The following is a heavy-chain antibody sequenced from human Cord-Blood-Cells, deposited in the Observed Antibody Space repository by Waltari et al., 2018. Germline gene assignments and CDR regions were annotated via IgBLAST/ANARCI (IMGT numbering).Heavy chain of an antibody. Sequence: QVQLVQSGAEVKKHGDGVKVSCQASGYTFTSYDINWVRQATGQGLEWMGWMNPNSGNTGYAQKFQGRVTITRNTSISTAYMELSSPRSEDTAVYYCARGQNGDYSSDAFDIWGQGTMVTVSS. D-gene: IGHD4-17*01. CDR2: MNPNSGNT. V-gene: IGHV1-8*03. CDR3: ARGQNGDYSSDAFDI. J-gene: IGHJ3*02. CDR1: GYTFTSYD.